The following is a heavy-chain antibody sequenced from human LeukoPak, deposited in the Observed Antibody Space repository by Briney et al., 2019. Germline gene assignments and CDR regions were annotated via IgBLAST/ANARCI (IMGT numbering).Heavy chain of an antibody. D-gene: IGHD2-15*01. J-gene: IGHJ6*04. CDR3: AREDCSGGSCYPYYYGMDV. V-gene: IGHV1-69*13. CDR2: IIPIFGTA. Sequence: SVKVSCKASGGTFSSYAISWVRQAPGQGLEWMGGIIPIFGTANYAQKFQGRVTITADESTSTAYMELSSLRSEDTAVYYCAREDCSGGSCYPYYYGMDVWGKGTTVTVSS. CDR1: GGTFSSYA.